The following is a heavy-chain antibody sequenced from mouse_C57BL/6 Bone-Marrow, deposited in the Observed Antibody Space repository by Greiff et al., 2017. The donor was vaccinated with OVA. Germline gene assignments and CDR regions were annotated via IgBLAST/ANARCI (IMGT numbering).Heavy chain of an antibody. CDR3: ARGTKVVATGPFAY. J-gene: IGHJ3*01. D-gene: IGHD1-1*01. CDR2: IDPEDGET. CDR1: GFNIKDYY. V-gene: IGHV14-2*01. Sequence: EVHLVESGAELVKPGASVKLSCTASGFNIKDYYMHWVKQRTEQGLEWIGRIDPEDGETKYAPKFQGKATITADTSSNTAYLQLSSLTSEDTAVYYCARGTKVVATGPFAYWGQGTLVTVSA.